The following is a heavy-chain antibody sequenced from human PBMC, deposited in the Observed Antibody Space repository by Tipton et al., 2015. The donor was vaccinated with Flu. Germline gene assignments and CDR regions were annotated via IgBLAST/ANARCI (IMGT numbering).Heavy chain of an antibody. Sequence: TLSLTCAVYGGSFSGYYWSCIRQPPGKGLEWIGEINHSGSTNYNPSLKSRVTISVDTSKNQFSLKLSSVTAADTAVYYCARTEITMVRGVIAKYYFDYWGQGTLVTVSS. D-gene: IGHD3-10*01. V-gene: IGHV4-34*01. CDR3: ARTEITMVRGVIAKYYFDY. J-gene: IGHJ4*02. CDR1: GGSFSGYY. CDR2: INHSGST.